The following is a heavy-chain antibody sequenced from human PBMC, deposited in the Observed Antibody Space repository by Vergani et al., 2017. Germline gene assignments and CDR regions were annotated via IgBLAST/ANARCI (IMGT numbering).Heavy chain of an antibody. CDR1: GFTFSSYA. CDR2: ISGSGGST. CDR3: AKDLLRGRSGSYERNYYYGMDV. V-gene: IGHV3-23*01. Sequence: EVQLLESGGGLVQPGGSLRLSCAASGFTFSSYAMSWVRQAPGKGLEWVSAISGSGGSTYYADSVKGRFTISSDNSKNTLYLQMNSLRAEDTAVYYCAKDLLRGRSGSYERNYYYGMDVWGQGTTVTVSS. D-gene: IGHD1-26*01. J-gene: IGHJ6*02.